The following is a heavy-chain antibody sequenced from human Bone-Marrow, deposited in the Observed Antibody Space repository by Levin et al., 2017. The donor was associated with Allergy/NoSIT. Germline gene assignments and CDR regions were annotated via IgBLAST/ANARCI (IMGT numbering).Heavy chain of an antibody. D-gene: IGHD2-15*01. CDR3: ARHGGYCSGGSCWGNWFDP. Sequence: SETLSLTCTVSGGSISSSSYYWGWIRQPPGKGLEWIGSIYYSGSTYYNPSLKSRVTISVDTSKNQFSLKLSSVTAADTAVYYCARHGGYCSGGSCWGNWFDPWGQGTLVTVSS. CDR1: GGSISSSSYY. J-gene: IGHJ5*02. V-gene: IGHV4-39*01. CDR2: IYYSGST.